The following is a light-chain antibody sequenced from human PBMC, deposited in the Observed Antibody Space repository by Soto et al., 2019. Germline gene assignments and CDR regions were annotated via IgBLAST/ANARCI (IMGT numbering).Light chain of an antibody. V-gene: IGKV1-8*01. Sequence: AIRMTQSPSSFSASTGDRVTITCRASQGISSYLAWYQQKPGKAPKLLIYAASTLQSGVPSMFSGSGSGTVFTLTISCLQSEDFATYYCQQYYSYPWTFGQGTKVEIK. CDR1: QGISSY. J-gene: IGKJ1*01. CDR3: QQYYSYPWT. CDR2: AAS.